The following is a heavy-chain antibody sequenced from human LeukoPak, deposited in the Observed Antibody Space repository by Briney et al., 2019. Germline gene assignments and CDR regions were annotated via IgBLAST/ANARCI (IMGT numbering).Heavy chain of an antibody. CDR3: ARERDIYGASFDY. J-gene: IGHJ4*02. CDR2: IAWDDDK. D-gene: IGHD4/OR15-4a*01. CDR1: GFSLGTSGMY. Sequence: SGPALVKPTQTLTLTCTFSGFSLGTSGMYVGWIRQSPGKALEWLTLIAWDDDKYYSTSLKTRLTISKDTSKNQVVLTMTNMDTVETATYYCARERDIYGASFDYWGQGTLGTVPS. V-gene: IGHV2-70*01.